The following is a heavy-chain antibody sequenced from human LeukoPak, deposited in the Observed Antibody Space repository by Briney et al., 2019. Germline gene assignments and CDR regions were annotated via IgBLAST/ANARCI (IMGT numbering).Heavy chain of an antibody. CDR2: ISSSGSTI. Sequence: GGSLRLSCAASGFTFSSYEMNWVRQAPGKGLEWVSYISSSGSTIYYADSVKGRFTISRDNAKNSLYLQMNSLRAGDTALYFCAKYHNPDSTGPFHWGQGTLVTVSS. V-gene: IGHV3-48*03. CDR1: GFTFSSYE. D-gene: IGHD3-22*01. J-gene: IGHJ4*02. CDR3: AKYHNPDSTGPFH.